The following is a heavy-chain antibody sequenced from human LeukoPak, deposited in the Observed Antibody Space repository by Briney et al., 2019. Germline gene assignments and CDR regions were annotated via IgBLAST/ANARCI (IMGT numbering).Heavy chain of an antibody. Sequence: GGSLRLSCAASGFTFSSYSMNWVRQAPGKGLEWVSYISSSSTIYYADSVKGRFTISRDNAKNSLYLQMNSLRDEDTAVYYCATKVAGTSHFSYWGQGTLVTVSS. CDR2: ISSSSTI. J-gene: IGHJ4*02. CDR3: ATKVAGTSHFSY. D-gene: IGHD6-19*01. CDR1: GFTFSSYS. V-gene: IGHV3-48*02.